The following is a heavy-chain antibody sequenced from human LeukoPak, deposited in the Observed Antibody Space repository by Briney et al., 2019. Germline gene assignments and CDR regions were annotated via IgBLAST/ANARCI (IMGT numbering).Heavy chain of an antibody. V-gene: IGHV5-51*01. CDR1: GYSFTTYW. D-gene: IGHD6-13*01. CDR3: ARTAAAVSWYFDY. CDR2: IYAGDSDI. Sequence: GESLKISCEGSGYSFTTYWIAWVRQMPGKGLEWMGIIYAGDSDIRYSPSFQGQVTISADKSISTAYLQWSSLKASDTAMYYCARTAAAVSWYFDYWGQGTLVTVSS. J-gene: IGHJ4*02.